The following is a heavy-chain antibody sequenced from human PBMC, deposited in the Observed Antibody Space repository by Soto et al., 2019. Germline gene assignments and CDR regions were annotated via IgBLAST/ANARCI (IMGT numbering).Heavy chain of an antibody. Sequence: VASVKVSCKASGYTFTSYDINWVRQATGQGLEWMGWMNPNSGNTGYAQKFQGRVTMTRNTSISTAYMELSSLRSEDTAVYYCALGYSSSWYAYYYYYGMDVWGRGTTVTVSS. CDR2: MNPNSGNT. D-gene: IGHD6-13*01. V-gene: IGHV1-8*01. CDR3: ALGYSSSWYAYYYYYGMDV. CDR1: GYTFTSYD. J-gene: IGHJ6*02.